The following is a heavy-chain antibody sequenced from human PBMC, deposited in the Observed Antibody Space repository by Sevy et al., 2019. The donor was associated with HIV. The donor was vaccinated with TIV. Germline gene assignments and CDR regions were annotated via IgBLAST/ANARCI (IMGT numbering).Heavy chain of an antibody. CDR1: GFSFTWYW. CDR3: ASRSGYNS. J-gene: IGHJ5*02. D-gene: IGHD3-22*01. CDR2: IKQDGSEK. V-gene: IGHV3-7*03. Sequence: GGSLRLSCAASGFSFTWYWMSWVRQTPEKGLEWVANIKQDGSEKNYVDSVKGRFTISRDNAKNSLYLQMNSLRAEDSAVYYCASRSGYNSWGQGTLVNVSS.